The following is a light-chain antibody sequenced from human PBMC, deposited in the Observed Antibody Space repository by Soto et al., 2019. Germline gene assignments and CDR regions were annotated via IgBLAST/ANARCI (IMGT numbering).Light chain of an antibody. CDR2: EVS. J-gene: IGLJ1*01. Sequence: QSVLTQPAPVSGPPGQSITISCTGTSSDVGSYNLVSWYQQHPGKAPKLMIYEVSKRPSGVSNRFSGSKSGNTASLTISGLQAEDEADYYCCSYAGSSTFYVFGTGTKVTVL. CDR3: CSYAGSSTFYV. CDR1: SSDVGSYNL. V-gene: IGLV2-23*02.